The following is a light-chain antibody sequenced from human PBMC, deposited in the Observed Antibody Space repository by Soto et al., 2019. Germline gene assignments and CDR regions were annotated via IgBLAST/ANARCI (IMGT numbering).Light chain of an antibody. V-gene: IGKV3-15*01. CDR3: QQYHNLWT. CDR2: RAS. Sequence: EIVMTQSPATLSVSPGDRATLSCTASHYVYRNVAWFQQRPGQAPRLLIYRASTRATGTPARFSGSGSGTEFTLTITSLQSEDFALYYCQQYHNLWTFGQGTKVDIK. CDR1: HYVYRN. J-gene: IGKJ1*01.